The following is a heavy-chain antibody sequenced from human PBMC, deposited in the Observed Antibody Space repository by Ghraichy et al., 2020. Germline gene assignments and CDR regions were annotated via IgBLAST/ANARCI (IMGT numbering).Heavy chain of an antibody. CDR1: GYSFTGFF. CDR3: AVNQRGTFTGFDY. CDR2: IDPASGGT. Sequence: ASVKVSCEASGYSFTGFFIHWVRRAPGQGLEWMGEIDPASGGTTFAQTFQGRVSMTRDTSISAAYMELSSLKSDDTAIYYCAVNQRGTFTGFDYWGLGTLVTVSS. D-gene: IGHD3-9*01. J-gene: IGHJ4*02. V-gene: IGHV1-2*02.